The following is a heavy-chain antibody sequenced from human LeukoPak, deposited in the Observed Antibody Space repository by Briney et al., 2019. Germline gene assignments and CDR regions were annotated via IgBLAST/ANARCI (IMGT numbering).Heavy chain of an antibody. CDR3: ARYSFLRTYDSSGYYYPFDY. J-gene: IGHJ4*02. Sequence: ASVKVSCKASGYTFTSYYMHWVRQAPGQGLEWMGIINPSGGSTSYAQKFQGRVTMTRVMSTSTVYMELSSLRSEDTAVYYCARYSFLRTYDSSGYYYPFDYWGQGTLVTVSS. CDR1: GYTFTSYY. D-gene: IGHD3-22*01. CDR2: INPSGGST. V-gene: IGHV1-46*01.